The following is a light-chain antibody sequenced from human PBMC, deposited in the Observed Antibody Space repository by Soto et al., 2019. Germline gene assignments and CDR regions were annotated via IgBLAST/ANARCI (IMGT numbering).Light chain of an antibody. V-gene: IGKV3-20*01. J-gene: IGKJ4*01. Sequence: ELVFAQASGTPSLSPGERATLSCRASQSVSSSYLAWYQEKPGQGPRXXIYGASSRATGIPDRFSGSGSGTDFTITISRLEPEDFAVYYCQQYGSSPLTFGGGTKVDIK. CDR1: QSVSSSY. CDR3: QQYGSSPLT. CDR2: GAS.